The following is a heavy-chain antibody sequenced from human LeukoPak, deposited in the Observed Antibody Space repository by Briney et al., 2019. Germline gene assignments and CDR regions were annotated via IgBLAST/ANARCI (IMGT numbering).Heavy chain of an antibody. V-gene: IGHV4-59*01. CDR3: ARLSGYSSGHYYSDY. CDR1: GGSMSSYY. J-gene: IGHJ4*02. CDR2: IYYSGST. Sequence: SDTLSLTCTLSGGSMSSYYWSWIRQPRGKGLEWMGYIYYSGSTNYNPSLKSRVTISVDTSKNQFSLKLSSVTAADTAVYYCARLSGYSSGHYYSDYWGQGTLVTVSS. D-gene: IGHD3-22*01.